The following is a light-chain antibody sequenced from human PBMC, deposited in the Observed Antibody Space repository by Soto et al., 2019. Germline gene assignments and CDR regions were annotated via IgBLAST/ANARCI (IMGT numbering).Light chain of an antibody. CDR1: SSDVGGYSY. J-gene: IGLJ1*01. CDR3: NSYTSSSTYV. Sequence: QSALTQPASVSGSPGQSIAISCTGTSSDVGGYSYVSWYQQHPGKAPKLMLYDVSNRPSGVSSRFSGSKSGNTASLTISGLQAEDEADYYCNSYTSSSTYVLGTGTKVTVL. CDR2: DVS. V-gene: IGLV2-14*01.